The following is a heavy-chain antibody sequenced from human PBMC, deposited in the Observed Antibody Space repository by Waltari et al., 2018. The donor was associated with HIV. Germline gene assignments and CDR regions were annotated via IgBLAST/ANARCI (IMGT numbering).Heavy chain of an antibody. D-gene: IGHD1-26*01. J-gene: IGHJ3*02. V-gene: IGHV1-2*02. Sequence: QVQLVQSGAEVKKPGASVKVSCKVSGYTFTGYYMHWVRPAPGQGLEWMGWDNANSGGTNYAQKLQGRVTRTRDTAISTAYMWLSRLRSDDTAVYYCARGVGATTNAFDIWCQGTMVTVSS. CDR3: ARGVGATTNAFDI. CDR2: DNANSGGT. CDR1: GYTFTGYY.